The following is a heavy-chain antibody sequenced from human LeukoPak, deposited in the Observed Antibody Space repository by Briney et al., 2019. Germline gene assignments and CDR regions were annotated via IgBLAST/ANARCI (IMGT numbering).Heavy chain of an antibody. CDR1: GFTVTNYW. CDR2: INSDGSNT. Sequence: GGSLRLSCTTSGFTVTNYWMHWVRHAPGKGLVWVSRINSDGSNTNYAGSAKGRFTISRDNAKNTLYLQMNSLRAEDTAVYYCAGGLSDYYYTVGYWGQGTLVTVSS. CDR3: AGGLSDYYYTVGY. D-gene: IGHD3-22*01. J-gene: IGHJ4*02. V-gene: IGHV3-74*01.